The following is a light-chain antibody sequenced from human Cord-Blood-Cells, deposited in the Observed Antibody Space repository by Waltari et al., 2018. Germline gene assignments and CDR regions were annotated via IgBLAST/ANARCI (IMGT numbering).Light chain of an antibody. CDR2: AVS. CDR3: QQSYSTPWT. CDR1: QSISSY. Sequence: DIQMTQSPSSLSASVVDRVTITCRASQSISSYLNWDQQKPGKAPKRLIYAVSSLQSGVPSRFSGSGSGTDFTRTISSLQPADCATYYCQQSYSTPWTLGQGTKVEIK. V-gene: IGKV1-39*01. J-gene: IGKJ1*01.